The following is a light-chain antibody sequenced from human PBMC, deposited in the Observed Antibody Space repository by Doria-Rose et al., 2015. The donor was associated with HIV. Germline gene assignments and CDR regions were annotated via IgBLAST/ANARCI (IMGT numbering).Light chain of an antibody. CDR2: WAS. Sequence: DIRVIQSPESLGMSLGERATLNCKSNQSLLYTSKNYLAWHQQKPGQPPKLLIYWASTRQSGVPARFSGSGSGTDFTLTISSLEAEDVAVYYCQQYYDTPSFGPGTTVDIK. J-gene: IGKJ3*01. CDR3: QQYYDTPS. V-gene: IGKV4-1*01. CDR1: QSLLYTSKNY.